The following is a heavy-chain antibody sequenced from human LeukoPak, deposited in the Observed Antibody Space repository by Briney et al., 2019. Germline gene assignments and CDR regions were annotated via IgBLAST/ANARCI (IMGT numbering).Heavy chain of an antibody. D-gene: IGHD3-10*01. CDR3: ARYGGSYYYGSGSYYISAFDI. Sequence: ASVKVSCKASGYTFTGYYMHWVRQAPGQGLAWMGWINPNSGGTNYAQKFQGRVTMTRDTSISTAYMELSRLRSDDTAVYYCARYGGSYYYGSGSYYISAFDIWGQGTMVTVSS. V-gene: IGHV1-2*02. CDR2: INPNSGGT. CDR1: GYTFTGYY. J-gene: IGHJ3*02.